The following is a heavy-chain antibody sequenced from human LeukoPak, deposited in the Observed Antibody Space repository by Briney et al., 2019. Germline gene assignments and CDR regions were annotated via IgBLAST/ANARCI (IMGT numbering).Heavy chain of an antibody. Sequence: GRSLRLSCAASGFTFSSYAMHWVRQAPGKGLEWVAVISYDGSNKYYADSVKGRFTISRDNSKNTLYLQMNSLRAEDTAVYYCARDGRIAAGGLGYWGQGTLVTVSS. D-gene: IGHD6-13*01. V-gene: IGHV3-30-3*01. CDR2: ISYDGSNK. J-gene: IGHJ4*02. CDR3: ARDGRIAAGGLGY. CDR1: GFTFSSYA.